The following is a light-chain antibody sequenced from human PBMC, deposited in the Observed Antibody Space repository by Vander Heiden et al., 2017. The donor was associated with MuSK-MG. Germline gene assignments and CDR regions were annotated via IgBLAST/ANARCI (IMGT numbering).Light chain of an antibody. Sequence: QSVLTQPPSASGTPGQRVTISCSGSSSSIGGNAVTWYQQLPGTAPKLLIYSNDRRPSGVPDRFSGSKSGTSASLAISGLQSEDEAGYYCSTWDDSLNGQGLFGGGTKLTVL. V-gene: IGLV1-44*01. CDR3: STWDDSLNGQGL. J-gene: IGLJ2*01. CDR2: SND. CDR1: SSSIGGNA.